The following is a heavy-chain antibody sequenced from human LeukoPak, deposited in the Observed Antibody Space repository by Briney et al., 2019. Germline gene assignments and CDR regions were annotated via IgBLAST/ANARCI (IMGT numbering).Heavy chain of an antibody. J-gene: IGHJ6*03. CDR3: AVRGPIPTPYYCYFYMDV. V-gene: IGHV3-23*01. Sequence: PGGSLRLSCAASGFTFRSFSMSWVPQAPGKGLEWVSSVSRHGDTTHYAHSVKGRFTISRDNSKNTLFQYMNSLRADDTAVYYCAVRGPIPTPYYCYFYMDVWGEGTTATVSS. CDR1: GFTFRSFS. CDR2: VSRHGDTT. D-gene: IGHD4-17*01.